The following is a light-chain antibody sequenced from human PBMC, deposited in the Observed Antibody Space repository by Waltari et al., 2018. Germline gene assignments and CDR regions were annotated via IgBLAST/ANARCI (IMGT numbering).Light chain of an antibody. V-gene: IGKV1-5*03. CDR1: QSVSNW. CDR2: KAS. CDR3: QQYNDDQRT. Sequence: DIQLTQSPSTLSASVGDRVTITCRASQSVSNWLAWYQQKPGKAPNLLIYKASSLESGVPSRFSGSGSGKEFTLTISSLQPGDFATYYCQQYNDDQRTFGQGTEVEFK. J-gene: IGKJ1*01.